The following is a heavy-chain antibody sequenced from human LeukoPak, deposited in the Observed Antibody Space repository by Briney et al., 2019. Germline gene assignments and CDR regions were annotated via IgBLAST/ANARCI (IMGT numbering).Heavy chain of an antibody. CDR1: GYTFTTYW. D-gene: IGHD1-1*01. J-gene: IGHJ5*02. CDR3: VRHITTGDRSWFDP. Sequence: GESLKIYCKGSGYTFTTYWIAWVRQMPGKGLEWMGFIYPGDSQTRYSPSFQGQVTISTDKSISTAYLQWSSLKASDTAMYYCVRHITTGDRSWFDPWGQGTLVTVSS. CDR2: IYPGDSQT. V-gene: IGHV5-51*01.